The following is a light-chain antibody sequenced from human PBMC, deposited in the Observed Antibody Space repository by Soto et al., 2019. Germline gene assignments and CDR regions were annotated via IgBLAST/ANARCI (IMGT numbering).Light chain of an antibody. V-gene: IGLV1-47*01. CDR1: SSNIGSNY. J-gene: IGLJ2*01. CDR2: KNN. CDR3: AAWDDSLSVVV. Sequence: QSVLIQPPSASGTPGQRVTISCSGSSSNIGSNYVYWYQQLPGTAPKLLIYKNNQRPPGVPDRFSGSKSGTSASLAISGLRCEDEADYYCAAWDDSLSVVVFGGGTKLTVL.